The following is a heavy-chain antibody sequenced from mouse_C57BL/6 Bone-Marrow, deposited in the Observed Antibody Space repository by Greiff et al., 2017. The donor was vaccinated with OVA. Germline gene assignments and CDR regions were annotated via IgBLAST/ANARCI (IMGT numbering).Heavy chain of an antibody. J-gene: IGHJ2*01. CDR1: GYSITSGYY. CDR3: ARDYGSSPYFDY. D-gene: IGHD1-1*01. CDR2: ISYDGSN. Sequence: EVKLMESGPGLVKPSQSLSLTCSVTGYSITSGYYWNWIRQFPGNKLEWMGYISYDGSNNYNPSLKNRISITRDTSKNQFFLKLNSVTTEDTATYYCARDYGSSPYFDYWGQGTTLTVSS. V-gene: IGHV3-6*01.